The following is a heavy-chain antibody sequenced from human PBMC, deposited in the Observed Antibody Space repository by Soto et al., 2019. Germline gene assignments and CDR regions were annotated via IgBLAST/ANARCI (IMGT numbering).Heavy chain of an antibody. CDR1: GFTFRNYP. Sequence: QVQLVESGGGVVQPETSLRLSCTVSGFTFRNYPMHWVRQAPGKGLEWVAVISYDGTNQYYTHSVKGRFTISRDNSKNTLYLVMNSLRPEDTAVYYRARESTLGYYYGLDVWGQGTTVTVSS. V-gene: IGHV3-30-3*01. CDR2: ISYDGTNQ. J-gene: IGHJ6*02. D-gene: IGHD2-15*01. CDR3: ARESTLGYYYGLDV.